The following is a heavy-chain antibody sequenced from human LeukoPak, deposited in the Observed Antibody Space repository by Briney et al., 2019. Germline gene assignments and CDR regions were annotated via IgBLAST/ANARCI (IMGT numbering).Heavy chain of an antibody. Sequence: GGSLRLSCAASGFSFSTYAMSWVRQAPGKGLEWVSSISGRGDNTYYADSVKGRFTISRDNSKNTLYLQMNSLRAEDTAVYYCAKSRWDIVVVPAAAGPDYWGQGTLVTVSS. CDR1: GFSFSTYA. D-gene: IGHD2-2*01. CDR3: AKSRWDIVVVPAAAGPDY. J-gene: IGHJ4*02. V-gene: IGHV3-23*01. CDR2: ISGRGDNT.